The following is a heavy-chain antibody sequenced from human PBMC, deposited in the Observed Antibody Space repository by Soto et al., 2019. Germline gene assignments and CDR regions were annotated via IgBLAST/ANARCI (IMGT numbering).Heavy chain of an antibody. Sequence: SETLSLTCAVYGGSFSGYYWSWIRQPPWKGLEWIGEINHSGSTNYNPSLKSRVTISVDTSKNQFSLKLSSVTAADTAVYYCSESGYYDSSGYSYYYGMDVWGQGTTVTV. CDR3: SESGYYDSSGYSYYYGMDV. CDR1: GGSFSGYY. D-gene: IGHD3-22*01. J-gene: IGHJ6*02. CDR2: INHSGST. V-gene: IGHV4-34*01.